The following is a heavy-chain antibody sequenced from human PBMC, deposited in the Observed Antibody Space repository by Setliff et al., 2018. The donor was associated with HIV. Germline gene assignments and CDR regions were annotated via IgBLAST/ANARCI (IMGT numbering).Heavy chain of an antibody. J-gene: IGHJ5*02. D-gene: IGHD2-8*01. Sequence: SETLSLTCSVSGGSISSSTYYWGWIRQPPGKGLEWIGDIFCTGSTYYNPSLKSRVAISVDTSENQFSLKLNSVTAADTAVYYCARRGRDGVFIMFATGFDPWGQGALVTVSS. CDR1: GGSISSSTYY. V-gene: IGHV4-39*01. CDR2: IFCTGST. CDR3: ARRGRDGVFIMFATGFDP.